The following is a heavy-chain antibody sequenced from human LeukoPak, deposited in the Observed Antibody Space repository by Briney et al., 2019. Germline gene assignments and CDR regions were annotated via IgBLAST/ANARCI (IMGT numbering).Heavy chain of an antibody. CDR3: AREYSSSSGRAFDI. CDR1: GFTFTSYS. J-gene: IGHJ3*02. V-gene: IGHV3-23*01. CDR2: ISGSGGST. Sequence: GGSLRLSCAASGFTFTSYSMNWVRQAPGKGLEWVSAISGSGGSTYYADSVKGRFTISRDNSKNTLYLQMNSLRAEDTAVYYCAREYSSSSGRAFDIWGQGTMVTVSS. D-gene: IGHD6-6*01.